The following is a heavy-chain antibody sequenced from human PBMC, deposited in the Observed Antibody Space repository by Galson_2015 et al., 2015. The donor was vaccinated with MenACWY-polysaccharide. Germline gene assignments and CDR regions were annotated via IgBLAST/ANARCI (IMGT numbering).Heavy chain of an antibody. V-gene: IGHV3-30-3*01. Sequence: SLRLSCAASGFTFSSYAMHWVRQAPGKGLEWVAVISYDGSNKYYADSVKGRFTISRDNSKNTLYLQMNSLRAEDTAVYYCASTVTGYYYGMDVWGQGTTVTVSS. J-gene: IGHJ6*02. D-gene: IGHD4-17*01. CDR3: ASTVTGYYYGMDV. CDR2: ISYDGSNK. CDR1: GFTFSSYA.